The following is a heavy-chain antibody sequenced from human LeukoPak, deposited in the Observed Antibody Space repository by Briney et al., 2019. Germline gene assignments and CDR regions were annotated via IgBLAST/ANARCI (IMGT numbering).Heavy chain of an antibody. Sequence: SETLSLTCAVYGGSFSGYYWSWIRQPPGKGLEWIGEINHSGSTNYNLSLKSRVTISVDTSKNQFSLKLSSVTAADTAVYYCARGLRGSHGGGFDYWGQGTLVTVSS. D-gene: IGHD3-10*01. J-gene: IGHJ4*02. CDR1: GGSFSGYY. CDR3: ARGLRGSHGGGFDY. CDR2: INHSGST. V-gene: IGHV4-34*01.